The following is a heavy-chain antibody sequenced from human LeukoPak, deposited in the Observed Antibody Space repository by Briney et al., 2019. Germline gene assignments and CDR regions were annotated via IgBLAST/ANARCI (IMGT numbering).Heavy chain of an antibody. J-gene: IGHJ5*02. CDR3: ARARNWFDP. Sequence: SETLSLTCTVSGGSISSYYWSWIRQPPGKGLEWIGYIYYSGSTNYNPSLKSRVTISVDTSKNQFSLKLSSVTAADTAAYYCARARNWFDPWGQGTLVTVSS. CDR1: GGSISSYY. CDR2: IYYSGST. V-gene: IGHV4-59*01.